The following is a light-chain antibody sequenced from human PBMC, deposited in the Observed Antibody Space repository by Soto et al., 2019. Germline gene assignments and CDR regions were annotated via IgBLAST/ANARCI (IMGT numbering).Light chain of an antibody. CDR2: DAS. J-gene: IGKJ4*01. V-gene: IGKV3-11*01. CDR1: QSITSS. CDR3: QQRSTWPRT. Sequence: IVLTQSPATLSLSPGERATLSCRASQSITSSLVWYQQKPGQAPRLLIFDASNRATGTPARFSGGGSGTDFTLTISSLEPEDFAVYYCQQRSTWPRTFGGGTKVES.